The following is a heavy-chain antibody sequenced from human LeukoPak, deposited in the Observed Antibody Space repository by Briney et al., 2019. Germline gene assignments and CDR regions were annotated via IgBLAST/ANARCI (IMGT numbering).Heavy chain of an antibody. J-gene: IGHJ4*02. D-gene: IGHD3-22*01. V-gene: IGHV5-10-1*01. CDR2: IDPSDSYS. CDR1: GYSFTNYG. Sequence: GESLKISCKGSGYSFTNYGISWVPQIPGKGLEWMGRIDPSDSYSNYGPSFQGHVTISADRSISTAYRQWRSLKASDTAMYYCARQLDYYDKRDYWGQGTLVTVAS. CDR3: ARQLDYYDKRDY.